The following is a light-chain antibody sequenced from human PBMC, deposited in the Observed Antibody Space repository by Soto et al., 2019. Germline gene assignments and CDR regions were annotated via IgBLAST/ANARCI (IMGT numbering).Light chain of an antibody. J-gene: IGKJ5*01. CDR3: QQYGGSPIT. V-gene: IGKV3-20*01. CDR2: GAS. Sequence: IVLTQSPGTLSLSPGERVTLSCRASQSVTTSLAWYQHKPGQAPTLLMSGASNRASGLPVRFSGSGSGTDFTITITRLEPEYFALYYCQQYGGSPITFGLGTRLEIK. CDR1: QSVTTS.